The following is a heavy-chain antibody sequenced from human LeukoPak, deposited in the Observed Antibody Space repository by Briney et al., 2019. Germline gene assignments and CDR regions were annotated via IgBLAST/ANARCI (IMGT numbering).Heavy chain of an antibody. Sequence: WASVKVSCKASGGTFSSYAISWVRQAPGQGLEWMGGIIPIFGTANYAQRFQGRATITTDESTSTAYMELSSLRSEDTAVYYCARGEYYDILTGDAFDIWGQGTMVTVSS. D-gene: IGHD3-9*01. V-gene: IGHV1-69*05. J-gene: IGHJ3*02. CDR3: ARGEYYDILTGDAFDI. CDR2: IIPIFGTA. CDR1: GGTFSSYA.